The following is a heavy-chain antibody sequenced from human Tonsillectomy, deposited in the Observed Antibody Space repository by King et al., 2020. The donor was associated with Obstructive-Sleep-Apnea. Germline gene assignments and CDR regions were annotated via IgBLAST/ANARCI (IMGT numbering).Heavy chain of an antibody. CDR3: ARDGYYDKTDYPSTF. CDR1: GYTFTSYG. V-gene: IGHV1-18*04. D-gene: IGHD3-16*01. J-gene: IGHJ4*02. CDR2: ISAYSENT. Sequence: VQLVESGAEVKEPGASVKVSCNASGYTFTSYGISWVRQAPGQGLEWMGWISAYSENTNYAQELQGRVTLTTHTSTHPAYMDLRSLRSDDTAVYYCARDGYYDKTDYPSTFWGQGTLVTVSS.